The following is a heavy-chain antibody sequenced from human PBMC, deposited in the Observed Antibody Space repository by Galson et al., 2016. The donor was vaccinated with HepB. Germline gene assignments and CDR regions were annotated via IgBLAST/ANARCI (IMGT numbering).Heavy chain of an antibody. CDR1: GYTLTNYY. CDR2: IDPSGGST. CDR3: ARDRGSNSLKGYGMDV. V-gene: IGHV1-46*01. J-gene: IGHJ6*02. D-gene: IGHD3-10*01. Sequence: SVKVSCKASGYTLTNYYIHWVRQAPGQGLEWMGVIDPSGGSTTSAQNFRGRFTMTRDTSTSTVHMELSSLRSEDTAVYYCARDRGSNSLKGYGMDVWGQGTTVTVSS.